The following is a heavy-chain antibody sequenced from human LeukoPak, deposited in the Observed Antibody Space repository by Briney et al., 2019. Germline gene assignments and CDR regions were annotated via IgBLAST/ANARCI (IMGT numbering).Heavy chain of an antibody. CDR3: AKSAAAGGGFDY. CDR2: ISYDGSNK. Sequence: PGGSLRLSCAASGFTFSSYGMHWVRQAPGKGLEWVAVISYDGSNKYYADSVKGRFTISRDNSKNTLYLQMNSLRAEDTAVHYCAKSAAAGGGFDYWGQGTLITVSS. J-gene: IGHJ4*02. D-gene: IGHD6-13*01. V-gene: IGHV3-30*18. CDR1: GFTFSSYG.